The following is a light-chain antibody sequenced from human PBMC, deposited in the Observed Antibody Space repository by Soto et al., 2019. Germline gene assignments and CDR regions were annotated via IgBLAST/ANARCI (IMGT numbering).Light chain of an antibody. Sequence: EVVLTQSPGTVSLSPGERATLSCRASQSVTSNYLAWYQQKPGQAPRLLIYAASSRATGIPDRFSGSGSGTVFSLTITRLEPEDFAVYYCQQYGSSLTWTFGQGTKVEIK. CDR3: QQYGSSLTWT. CDR2: AAS. V-gene: IGKV3-20*01. CDR1: QSVTSNY. J-gene: IGKJ1*01.